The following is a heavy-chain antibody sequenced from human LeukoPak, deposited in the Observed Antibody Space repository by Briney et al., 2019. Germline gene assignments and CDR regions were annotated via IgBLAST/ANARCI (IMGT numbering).Heavy chain of an antibody. J-gene: IGHJ4*02. CDR2: INPSGGST. D-gene: IGHD2-15*01. CDR1: GYTFTGYY. CDR3: ARTPSIVVVVAATHGAGYFDY. V-gene: IGHV1-46*01. Sequence: GASVKVSCKASGYTFTGYYMHWVRQAPGQGLEWMGIINPSGGSTSYAQKFQGRVTMTRDMSTSTVYMELSSLRSEDTAVYYCARTPSIVVVVAATHGAGYFDYWGQGTLVTVSS.